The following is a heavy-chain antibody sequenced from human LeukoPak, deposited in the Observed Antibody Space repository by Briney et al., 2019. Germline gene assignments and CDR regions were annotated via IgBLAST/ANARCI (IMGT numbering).Heavy chain of an antibody. V-gene: IGHV4-59*01. CDR2: IYYSGST. D-gene: IGHD2-15*01. CDR3: ARGDITYYYFDY. CDR1: GGSISSYY. J-gene: IGHJ4*02. Sequence: PSETLSLTCTVSGGSISSYYWSWIRQPPGKGLEWIGYIYYSGSTNYNPSLKSRVTISVDTSKNQFSLKLSSVTAADTAVYYCARGDITYYYFDYWGQGTLVTVSS.